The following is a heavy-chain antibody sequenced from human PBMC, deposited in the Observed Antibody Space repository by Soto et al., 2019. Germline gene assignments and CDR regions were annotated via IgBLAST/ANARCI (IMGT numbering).Heavy chain of an antibody. Sequence: QEQLVQSGAEVKKPGSSVKVSCKASGGIFSSYAISWVRQAPGQGLEWMGGIISIFGTANYAQKFQGRITITADESTNTAYMDLSSLKSEDTAIYYWARGGSAYVWFNEFWGQGTLVTVSS. D-gene: IGHD3-22*01. CDR3: ARGGSAYVWFNEF. V-gene: IGHV1-69*01. J-gene: IGHJ4*02. CDR1: GGIFSSYA. CDR2: IISIFGTA.